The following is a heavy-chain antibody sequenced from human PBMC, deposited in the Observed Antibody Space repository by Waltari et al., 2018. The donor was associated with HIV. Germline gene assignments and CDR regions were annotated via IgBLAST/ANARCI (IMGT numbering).Heavy chain of an antibody. D-gene: IGHD5-12*01. CDR2: INPSGGST. Sequence: QVQLVQSGAEVKKPGASVKVSCKASGYTFTSYYMHWVRQAPGQGLEWMGIINPSGGSTSYAQKFQGRVTMTRDTSTSTVYMELSSLRSEDTAVYYCARGERWLRLIYYGMDVWGQGTTVTVSS. CDR3: ARGERWLRLIYYGMDV. CDR1: GYTFTSYY. V-gene: IGHV1-46*01. J-gene: IGHJ6*02.